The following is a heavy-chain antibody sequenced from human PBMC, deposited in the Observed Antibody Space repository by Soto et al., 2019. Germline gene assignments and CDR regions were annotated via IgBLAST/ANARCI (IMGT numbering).Heavy chain of an antibody. Sequence: SVKVSCKASGGAFNTYGLSWVRQAPGQGLEWMGGIIPIFGGASYAQNFQDRVKITADESTSTAYMELSSLRSEDTAVYYCARVVDYYNGMDVWGQGTTVTVSS. V-gene: IGHV1-69*13. D-gene: IGHD6-6*01. CDR3: ARVVDYYNGMDV. J-gene: IGHJ6*02. CDR1: GGAFNTYG. CDR2: IIPIFGGA.